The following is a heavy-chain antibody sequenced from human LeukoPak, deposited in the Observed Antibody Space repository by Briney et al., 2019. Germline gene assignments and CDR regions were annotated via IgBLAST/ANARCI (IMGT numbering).Heavy chain of an antibody. J-gene: IGHJ4*02. Sequence: GESLKISWKGSGYSFTSYRIGWVRQMPGKGLEWMGIIYPGDSDSRYSPSFQGQVTISADKSISTAYLQWSSLKASDTAMYYCARRGYSYGFDYWGQGTLVTVSS. CDR1: GYSFTSYR. D-gene: IGHD5-18*01. CDR3: ARRGYSYGFDY. CDR2: IYPGDSDS. V-gene: IGHV5-51*01.